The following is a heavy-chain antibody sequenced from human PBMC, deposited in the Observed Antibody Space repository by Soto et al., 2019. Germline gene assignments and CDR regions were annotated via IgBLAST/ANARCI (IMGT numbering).Heavy chain of an antibody. Sequence: QVQLVQSGAEVKKPGSSVKVSCKASGGTFSSYAISWVRQAPGQGLEWMGGIIPIFGTANYAQKFQGRVTITADESTSTAYMELSSMRSEDTAVYYCARDYRNPSVGSYCPYYYYYGMDVWGQGTTVTVSS. CDR1: GGTFSSYA. J-gene: IGHJ6*02. V-gene: IGHV1-69*01. CDR3: ARDYRNPSVGSYCPYYYYYGMDV. CDR2: IIPIFGTA. D-gene: IGHD1-26*01.